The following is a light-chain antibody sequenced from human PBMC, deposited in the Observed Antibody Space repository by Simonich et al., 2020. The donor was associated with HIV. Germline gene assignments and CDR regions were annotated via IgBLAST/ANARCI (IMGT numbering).Light chain of an antibody. Sequence: DIQMTQSPSTLSASVGDRVTITCRASQSISSWLAWYQQKPGKAPKLLIYAASSLQSGVPSRFSGSGSGTDFTFTISSLQPEDIATYYCQQYDNLPPLTFGGGTKVEIK. CDR2: AAS. V-gene: IGKV1-5*01. CDR3: QQYDNLPPLT. J-gene: IGKJ4*01. CDR1: QSISSW.